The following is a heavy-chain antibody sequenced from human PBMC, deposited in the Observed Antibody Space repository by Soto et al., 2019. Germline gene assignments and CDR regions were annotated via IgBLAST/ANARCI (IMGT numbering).Heavy chain of an antibody. D-gene: IGHD3-3*01. Sequence: GESLKISCKGSGYSFTSYWIGWVRQMPGKGLEWMGIIYPDDSDTRYSPSFQGQVTISADKSISTAYPQWSSLRASDTAMYYCARQPDFWTMFYFDYWGQGTLVTVSS. CDR1: GYSFTSYW. V-gene: IGHV5-51*01. J-gene: IGHJ4*02. CDR2: IYPDDSDT. CDR3: ARQPDFWTMFYFDY.